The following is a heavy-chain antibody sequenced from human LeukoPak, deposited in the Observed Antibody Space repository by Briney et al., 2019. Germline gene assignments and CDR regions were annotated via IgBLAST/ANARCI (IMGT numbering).Heavy chain of an antibody. CDR2: IYYSGST. D-gene: IGHD1-7*01. Sequence: SETLSLTCTVSGGSLSSYYWSWIRQPPGKGLEWIGYIYYSGSTNYNPSLTSRVTISVDTSKHQFSLKLSSVTAADTAVYYCARVTSDRPGTYYFDSWGQGTLVTVSS. CDR3: ARVTSDRPGTYYFDS. J-gene: IGHJ4*02. V-gene: IGHV4-59*01. CDR1: GGSLSSYY.